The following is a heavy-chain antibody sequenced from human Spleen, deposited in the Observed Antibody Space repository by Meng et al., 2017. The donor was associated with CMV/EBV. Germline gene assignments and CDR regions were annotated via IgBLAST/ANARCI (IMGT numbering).Heavy chain of an antibody. Sequence: GESLKISCAASGFSFSSYGMHWVRQAPGKGLEWVVFIRNDGSEKHYADSVKGRFTISRDNSKNTLYLQMNSLRPEDTAVYYCWQHQADYWGQGTLVTVSS. CDR2: IRNDGSEK. J-gene: IGHJ4*02. CDR3: WQHQADY. V-gene: IGHV3-30*02. D-gene: IGHD6-13*01. CDR1: GFSFSSYG.